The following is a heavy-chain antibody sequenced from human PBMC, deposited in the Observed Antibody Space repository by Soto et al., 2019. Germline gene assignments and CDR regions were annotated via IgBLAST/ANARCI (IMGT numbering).Heavy chain of an antibody. D-gene: IGHD6-13*01. V-gene: IGHV4-34*01. J-gene: IGHJ6*02. CDR3: ARCIAGTAGGMGV. Sequence: QVQLQQWGAGLLKPSETLSLTCAVYGGSFSGYYWSWIRQPPGKGLEWIGEINHSGSNKYNPSLKGAVTISVDTSKNQCSLKLSTVTAADTAVYYCARCIAGTAGGMGVWGQGTTVTVSS. CDR2: INHSGSN. CDR1: GGSFSGYY.